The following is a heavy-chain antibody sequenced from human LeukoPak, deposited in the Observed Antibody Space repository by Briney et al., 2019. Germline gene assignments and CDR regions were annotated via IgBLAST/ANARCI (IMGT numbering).Heavy chain of an antibody. D-gene: IGHD2-15*01. V-gene: IGHV3-30*18. CDR3: AKDFSFWSESSLRAFDI. Sequence: GGSLRLSYAASGFTFSSYGMHWVRQAPGKGLEWVAVISYDGSNKYYADSVKGRFTISRDNSKNTLYLQMNSLRAEDTAVYYCAKDFSFWSESSLRAFDIWGQGTMVTVSS. CDR2: ISYDGSNK. CDR1: GFTFSSYG. J-gene: IGHJ3*02.